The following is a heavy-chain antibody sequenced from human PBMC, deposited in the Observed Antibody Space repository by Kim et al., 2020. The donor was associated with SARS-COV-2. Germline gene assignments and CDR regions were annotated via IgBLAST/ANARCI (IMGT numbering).Heavy chain of an antibody. D-gene: IGHD3-22*01. V-gene: IGHV4-34*01. J-gene: IGHJ6*02. CDR3: ARDSSGYYGMDV. Sequence: NYNPSLKSRVTISVDTAKNQFSLKLSSVTAADTAVYYCARDSSGYYGMDVWGQGTTVTVSS.